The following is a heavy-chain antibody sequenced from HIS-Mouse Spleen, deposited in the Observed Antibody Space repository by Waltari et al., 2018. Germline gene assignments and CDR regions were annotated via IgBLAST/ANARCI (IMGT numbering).Heavy chain of an antibody. CDR3: ARDANYALDY. D-gene: IGHD1-7*01. CDR2: IYYRCST. V-gene: IGHV4-39*07. Sequence: QLQLQESGPGLVKPSETLSLTCTVSGGSISSSSYYWGWIRQPPGKGLEWSGSIYYRCSTYYNPSLKSRVTISVDTSKNQFSLKLSSVTAADTAVYYCARDANYALDYWGQGTLVTVSS. J-gene: IGHJ4*02. CDR1: GGSISSSSYY.